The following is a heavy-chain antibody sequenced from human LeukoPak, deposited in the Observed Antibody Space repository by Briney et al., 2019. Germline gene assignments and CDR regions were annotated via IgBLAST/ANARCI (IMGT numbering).Heavy chain of an antibody. CDR2: MNPNSGNT. V-gene: IGHV1-8*02. Sequence: ASVKVSCKASGYTFTSYGISWVRQATGQGLERMGWMNPNSGNTGYAQKFQGRVTMTRNTSISTAYMELSSLRSEDTAVYYCARRGQQLPLGYYYYYMDVWGKGTTVTISS. J-gene: IGHJ6*03. CDR1: GYTFTSYG. D-gene: IGHD6-13*01. CDR3: ARRGQQLPLGYYYYYMDV.